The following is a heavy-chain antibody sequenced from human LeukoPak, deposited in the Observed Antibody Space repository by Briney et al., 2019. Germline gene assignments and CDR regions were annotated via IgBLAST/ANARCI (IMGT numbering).Heavy chain of an antibody. J-gene: IGHJ4*02. V-gene: IGHV3-49*04. CDR2: IRSKAFGGTT. CDR3: TRDLYTSTWYEPFDC. Sequence: GGSLRLSCTGSGFTFGDYAMSWVRQAPGKGLEWVGFIRSKAFGGTTEYAASVKGRFTISRDDSKSIAYLQMNSLKTEDTAVYYCTRDLYTSTWYEPFDCWGQGTLVTVSS. CDR1: GFTFGDYA. D-gene: IGHD6-13*01.